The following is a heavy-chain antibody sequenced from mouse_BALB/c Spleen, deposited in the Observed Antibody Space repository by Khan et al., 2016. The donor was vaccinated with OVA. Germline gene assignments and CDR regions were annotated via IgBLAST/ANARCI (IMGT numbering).Heavy chain of an antibody. Sequence: EVQLVESGPGLVKPSQSLSLTCTVTGYSITSEYAWNWIRQFPGNKLEWMGYINYSGNTRFHPSLKSRTSITRDTSQNPFFLQLNSVPTEDTATYYGARKDYDDYDPVPYWGQGTLVTVSA. CDR2: INYSGNT. D-gene: IGHD2-4*01. V-gene: IGHV3-2*02. CDR1: GYSITSEYA. J-gene: IGHJ3*01. CDR3: ARKDYDDYDPVPY.